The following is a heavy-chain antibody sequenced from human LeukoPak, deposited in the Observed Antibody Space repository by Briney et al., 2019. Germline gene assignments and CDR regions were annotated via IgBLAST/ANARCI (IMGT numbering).Heavy chain of an antibody. CDR1: GYTFTSNY. Sequence: ASVKVSCKASGYTFTSNYIHWVRQALGQGLEWMGMIYPRDGSTSYAQKFQGRVTVTRDTSTSTVHMELSGLRSEDTAVYYCARDQEGFDYWGQGTLVTVSS. V-gene: IGHV1-46*01. J-gene: IGHJ4*02. CDR3: ARDQEGFDY. CDR2: IYPRDGST.